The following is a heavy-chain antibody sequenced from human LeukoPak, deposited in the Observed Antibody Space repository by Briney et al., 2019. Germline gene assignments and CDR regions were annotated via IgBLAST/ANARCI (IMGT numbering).Heavy chain of an antibody. Sequence: ASVKVSCKASGYTFTGYYMHWVRQAPGQGLEWMGWTNPNNGGTNYAQKFQGRVAMTSDTSISTAYMELSRLRSDDTAVYYCARVIWELIYDGFGVWGQGTMVTVSS. CDR2: TNPNNGGT. V-gene: IGHV1-2*02. CDR3: ARVIWELIYDGFGV. CDR1: GYTFTGYY. J-gene: IGHJ3*01. D-gene: IGHD1-26*01.